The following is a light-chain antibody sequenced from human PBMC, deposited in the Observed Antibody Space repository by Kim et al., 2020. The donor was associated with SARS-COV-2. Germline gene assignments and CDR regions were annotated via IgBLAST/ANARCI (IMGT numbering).Light chain of an antibody. CDR3: ASRENSGNYPNWV. CDR1: SLRSYY. CDR2: GKN. Sequence: SSELTQDPAVSVALGQTVRITCQGDSLRSYYASWYQQKPGQAPILVMYGKNNRPSGIPDRISGSSSGNTASLTITGAQAEAEAEYYCASRENSGNYPNWVFGGGTQLTVL. J-gene: IGLJ3*02. V-gene: IGLV3-19*01.